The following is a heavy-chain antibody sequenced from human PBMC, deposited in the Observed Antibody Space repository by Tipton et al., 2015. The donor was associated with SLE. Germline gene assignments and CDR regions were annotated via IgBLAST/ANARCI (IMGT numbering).Heavy chain of an antibody. V-gene: IGHV4-34*01. CDR2: INHSGST. Sequence: TLSLTCAVYGGSFSGYYWSWIRQPPGKGLEWIGDINHSGSTNYNPSLKSRVTISVDMSKNQFSLRLSSVTAADTAVYYCARGGTYHDSSGNIDYWGQGTLVTASS. D-gene: IGHD3-22*01. J-gene: IGHJ4*02. CDR3: ARGGTYHDSSGNIDY. CDR1: GGSFSGYY.